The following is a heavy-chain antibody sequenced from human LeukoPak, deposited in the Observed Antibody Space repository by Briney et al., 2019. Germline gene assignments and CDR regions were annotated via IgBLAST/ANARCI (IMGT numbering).Heavy chain of an antibody. CDR3: ASDSPGYDSGPHLAY. Sequence: GGSLRLSCAVSGLTFSTYWMSWVRQAPGQGLEWVANVKHDGSEKYYVDSVKGRFTISRDNAKNSLFLQMNSLRDEDTAVYYCASDSPGYDSGPHLAYWGQGTLVPSPQ. V-gene: IGHV3-7*03. J-gene: IGHJ4*02. CDR1: GLTFSTYW. D-gene: IGHD2-15*01. CDR2: VKHDGSEK.